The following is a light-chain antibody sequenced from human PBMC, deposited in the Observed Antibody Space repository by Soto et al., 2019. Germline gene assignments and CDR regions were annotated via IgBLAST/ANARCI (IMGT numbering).Light chain of an antibody. Sequence: QPVLTQPPSASGTPGQRVTISCSGSSSNIESNYVYWYQQLPGTAPKLLIYRNNQRPSGVPDRFSGSTSGTSASLAISGLRSEDEADYYCAAWDDSLSVVFGGGTKLTVL. CDR3: AAWDDSLSVV. CDR2: RNN. V-gene: IGLV1-47*01. CDR1: SSNIESNY. J-gene: IGLJ2*01.